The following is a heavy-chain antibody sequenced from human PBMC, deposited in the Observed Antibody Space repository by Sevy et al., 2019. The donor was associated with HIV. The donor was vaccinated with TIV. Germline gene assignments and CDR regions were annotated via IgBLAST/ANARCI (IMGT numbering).Heavy chain of an antibody. D-gene: IGHD3-10*01. Sequence: GGSLRLSCAASGFTFSNAWMSWVRQAPGKGLEWVGRIKSKTDGGTTDYAAPVKGRFTISRDDSNNTLYQQMNSLKTEDTAVYYCFGSGSRDAFDIWGQGTMVTVSS. CDR3: FGSGSRDAFDI. V-gene: IGHV3-15*01. J-gene: IGHJ3*02. CDR1: GFTFSNAW. CDR2: IKSKTDGGTT.